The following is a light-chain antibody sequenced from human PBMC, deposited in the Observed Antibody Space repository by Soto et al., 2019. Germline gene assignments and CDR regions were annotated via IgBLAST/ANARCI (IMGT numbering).Light chain of an antibody. J-gene: IGLJ1*01. V-gene: IGLV1-44*01. CDR3: AAWDASLDSPI. CDR1: SSNIGSNS. CDR2: NNH. Sequence: QSVLTQPPSASGTPGQSITISCSGSSSNIGSNSVNSYQQFPGTTPKLLIYNNHQRPSAVPARFSGSKSGTSASLAISGLQSEDESDYYCAAWDASLDSPIFGTGTKLTVL.